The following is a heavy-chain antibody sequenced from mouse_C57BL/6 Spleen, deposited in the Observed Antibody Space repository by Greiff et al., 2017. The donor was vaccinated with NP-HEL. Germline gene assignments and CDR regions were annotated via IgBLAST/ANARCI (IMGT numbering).Heavy chain of an antibody. CDR3: ARSFYYDYFYYAMDY. D-gene: IGHD2-4*01. CDR1: GFTFTDYY. CDR2: IRNKANGYTT. V-gene: IGHV7-3*01. J-gene: IGHJ4*01. Sequence: EVKLMESGGGLVQPGGSLSLSCAASGFTFTDYYMSWVRQPPGKALEWLGFIRNKANGYTTEYSASVKGRFTISRDNSQSILYLQMNALRAEDSATYYCARSFYYDYFYYAMDYWGQGTSVTVSS.